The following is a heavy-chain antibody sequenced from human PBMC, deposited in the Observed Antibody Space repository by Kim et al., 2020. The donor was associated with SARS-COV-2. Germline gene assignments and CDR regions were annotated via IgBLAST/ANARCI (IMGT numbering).Heavy chain of an antibody. CDR1: GGSISSGGYY. Sequence: SETLSLTCTVSGGSISSGGYYWSWIRQHPGKGLEWIGYIYYSGSTYYNPSLKSRVTISVDTSKNQFSLKLSSVTAADTAVYYCTRDKKAGGGKISANTRTYGMDVWGQGTTVTVSS. CDR3: TRDKKAGGGKISANTRTYGMDV. J-gene: IGHJ6*02. CDR2: IYYSGST. D-gene: IGHD3-16*01. V-gene: IGHV4-31*03.